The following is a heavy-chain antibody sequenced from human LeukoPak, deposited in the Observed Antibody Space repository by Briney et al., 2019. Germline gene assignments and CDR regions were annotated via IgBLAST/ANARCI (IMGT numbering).Heavy chain of an antibody. J-gene: IGHJ4*02. Sequence: PSETLSLTCAVSGGSFSGYYWSWIRQPPGKGLGWIGEINHSGSTNYNPSLKSRVTISVDTSKNQFSLNLSSVTAADTAVYYCARRIWYHDILTAYNIWGQGTPVTVSS. D-gene: IGHD3-9*01. V-gene: IGHV4-34*01. CDR1: GGSFSGYY. CDR2: INHSGST. CDR3: ARRIWYHDILTAYNI.